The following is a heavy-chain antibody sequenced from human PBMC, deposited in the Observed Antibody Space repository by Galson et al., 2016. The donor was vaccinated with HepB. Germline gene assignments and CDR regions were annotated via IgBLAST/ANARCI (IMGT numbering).Heavy chain of an antibody. CDR1: GFTFSDYY. CDR2: ISSDGNTT. J-gene: IGHJ6*02. Sequence: SLRLSCAASGFTFSDYYVHWVRQGSGRGLMWVSRISSDGNTTTYADSVKGRFTISRDNAKNTLYLQLNSLRGEDTAVYYCTRAVYSSSWLLYYGMDVWGQGTTVTVS. CDR3: TRAVYSSSWLLYYGMDV. D-gene: IGHD6-13*01. V-gene: IGHV3-74*01.